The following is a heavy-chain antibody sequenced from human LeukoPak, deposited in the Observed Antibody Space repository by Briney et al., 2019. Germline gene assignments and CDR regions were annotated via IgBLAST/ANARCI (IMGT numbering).Heavy chain of an antibody. D-gene: IGHD2-15*01. CDR1: GASISNSNHY. Sequence: TSETLSLTCTVSGASISNSNHYWGWIRQPPGKGLECIGTFFYGDNTSYNPSLKGRVTISVDTSKNQFSLKLSSVTAADTAVFFGARPPLYQYVGGRGAFDIWALGKMVIVSS. J-gene: IGHJ3*02. CDR3: ARPPLYQYVGGRGAFDI. V-gene: IGHV4-39*07. CDR2: FFYGDNT.